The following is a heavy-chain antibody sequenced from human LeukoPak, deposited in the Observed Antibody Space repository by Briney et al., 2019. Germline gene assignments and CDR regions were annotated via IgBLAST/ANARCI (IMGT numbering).Heavy chain of an antibody. CDR2: ISESGTTT. CDR3: ARVGQFDY. CDR1: GFTFTDYG. Sequence: PGGSLRLSCAASGFTFTDYGMSWLRQAPGEGLEWVSYISESGTTTYHADSVKGRFTISRDNAKNSLYLQMNTLRVEDTAVYYCARVGQFDYWGQGTLVTVSS. V-gene: IGHV3-11*04. J-gene: IGHJ4*02.